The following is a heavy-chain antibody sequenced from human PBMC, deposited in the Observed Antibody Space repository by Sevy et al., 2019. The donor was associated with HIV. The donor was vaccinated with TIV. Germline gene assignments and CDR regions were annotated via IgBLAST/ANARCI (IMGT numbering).Heavy chain of an antibody. Sequence: GGSLRLSCAASGIIFKSYVMSWVRQAQGKGLEWLSGISASGGSTYYADSVKGRFTISRDNFKSTLYLQMNILRAEDTAVYYCAGAGVGAKGFDYWGQGTLVTVSS. J-gene: IGHJ4*02. V-gene: IGHV3-23*01. CDR1: GIIFKSYV. D-gene: IGHD1-26*01. CDR3: AGAGVGAKGFDY. CDR2: ISASGGST.